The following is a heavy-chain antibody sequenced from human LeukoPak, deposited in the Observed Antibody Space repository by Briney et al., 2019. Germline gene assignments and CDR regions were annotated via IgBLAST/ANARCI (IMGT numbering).Heavy chain of an antibody. CDR3: AKTYYSGYYLFDY. Sequence: GGSLRLCCAASGFTFSSYGMHWVRQAPGKGLEWVAVISYDGSNKYYADSVKGRFTISRDNSKNTLYLQMNSLRAEDTAVYCCAKTYYSGYYLFDYWGQGTLVTVSS. D-gene: IGHD3-22*01. CDR2: ISYDGSNK. J-gene: IGHJ4*02. CDR1: GFTFSSYG. V-gene: IGHV3-30*18.